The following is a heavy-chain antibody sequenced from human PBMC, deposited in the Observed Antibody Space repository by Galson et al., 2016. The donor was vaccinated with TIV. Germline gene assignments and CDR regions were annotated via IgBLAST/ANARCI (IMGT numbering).Heavy chain of an antibody. J-gene: IGHJ4*02. Sequence: SLRLSCAASGFSFSNDWMSWVRQAPGKGLEWVANIKQDGGEKYYVDSVKGRFTISRDNAKNSLYLQMNSLRAEDTAVYYCARSLTSDYGDPLDYWGQGTLVTVSS. D-gene: IGHD4-17*01. CDR3: ARSLTSDYGDPLDY. CDR1: GFSFSNDW. V-gene: IGHV3-7*01. CDR2: IKQDGGEK.